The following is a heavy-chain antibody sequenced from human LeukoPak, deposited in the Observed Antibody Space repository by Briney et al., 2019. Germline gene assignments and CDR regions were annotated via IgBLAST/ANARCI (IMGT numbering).Heavy chain of an antibody. V-gene: IGHV3-21*01. J-gene: IGHJ4*02. CDR2: ISSSSSYI. D-gene: IGHD4-17*01. CDR3: ARDYYGDYALDY. Sequence: GGSLRLSCAASGFTFSSYSMNWVRQAPGKGLEWVSSISSSSSYIYYADSVKGRFTISRDNAKNSLYLQMYSLRAEDTAVYYCARDYYGDYALDYWGQGTLVTVSS. CDR1: GFTFSSYS.